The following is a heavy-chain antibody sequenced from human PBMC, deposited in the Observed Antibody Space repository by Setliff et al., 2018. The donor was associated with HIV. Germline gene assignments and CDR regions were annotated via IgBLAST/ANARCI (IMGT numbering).Heavy chain of an antibody. D-gene: IGHD3-22*01. CDR2: CYYSGYT. Sequence: PSETLSLTCAVSGGSISSGGYYWSWIRQHPGKGLEWIGYCYYSGYTFYNPSLKSRLTISVDTSQNQFSLKLSSVTAADTAVYYRARAPGTSMIVLVTHVAFDIWGQGTMVTVSS. V-gene: IGHV4-31*11. CDR3: ARAPGTSMIVLVTHVAFDI. J-gene: IGHJ3*02. CDR1: GGSISSGGYY.